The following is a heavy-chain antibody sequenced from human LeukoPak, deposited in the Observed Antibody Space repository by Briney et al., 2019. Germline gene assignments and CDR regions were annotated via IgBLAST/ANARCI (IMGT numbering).Heavy chain of an antibody. Sequence: GASVKVSCKSSGYSFRRNGICWVRQAPGQGLEWMAWISANSGNTNYAQNFQDRVTLTTDTSTSTAYMELRSLRSDDTAVYYCARDVNYAFDYWGQGTLVTVSS. V-gene: IGHV1-18*01. D-gene: IGHD3-16*01. CDR3: ARDVNYAFDY. CDR2: ISANSGNT. J-gene: IGHJ4*02. CDR1: GYSFRRNG.